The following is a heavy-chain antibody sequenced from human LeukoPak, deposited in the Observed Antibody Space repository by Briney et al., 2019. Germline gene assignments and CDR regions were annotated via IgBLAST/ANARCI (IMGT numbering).Heavy chain of an antibody. Sequence: GGSLRLSCAASGFTFNSHAMSWVRQAPGKGLEWVSIINDSGTKTYYADSVRGRFTISRDNSKNTLFLLMNSLRVDDTAIYFCAKQGSTNTAPGPWGQGALVTVSS. CDR3: AKQGSTNTAPGP. V-gene: IGHV3-23*05. D-gene: IGHD2-8*01. J-gene: IGHJ5*02. CDR2: INDSGTKT. CDR1: GFTFNSHA.